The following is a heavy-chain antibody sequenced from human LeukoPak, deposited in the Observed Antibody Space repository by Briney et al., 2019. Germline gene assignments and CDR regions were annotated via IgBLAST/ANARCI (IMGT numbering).Heavy chain of an antibody. Sequence: PSETLSLTCSVSGASISSSSYYWGWIRQPPGKGLEWIGSIYYSGSTYYNPSLKSRVTISVDTSKNQFSLKVRSVNAADTAVYYCARAVGTSRNFFDYWGQGTLVTVSS. D-gene: IGHD4-23*01. CDR3: ARAVGTSRNFFDY. CDR2: IYYSGST. V-gene: IGHV4-39*07. CDR1: GASISSSSYY. J-gene: IGHJ4*02.